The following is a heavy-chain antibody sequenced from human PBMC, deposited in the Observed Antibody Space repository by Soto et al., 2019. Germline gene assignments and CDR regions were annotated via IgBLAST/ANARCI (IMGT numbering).Heavy chain of an antibody. V-gene: IGHV4-31*03. CDR2: RSYSGST. D-gene: IGHD2-21*02. J-gene: IGHJ5*02. Sequence: SETLFLTFTVSGGSISSGDYYWSWVRQHPGKGLEWIGYRSYSGSTYYNPSLKSRVTIVVDTSRNQFSLRLSSVTAADTAVYYCAREGGLAYCGGDCLYNWFDPWGQGTLVTVSS. CDR1: GGSISSGDYY. CDR3: AREGGLAYCGGDCLYNWFDP.